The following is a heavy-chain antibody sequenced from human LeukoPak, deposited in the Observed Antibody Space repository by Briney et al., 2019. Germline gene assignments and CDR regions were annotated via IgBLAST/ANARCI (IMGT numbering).Heavy chain of an antibody. CDR2: INSDGSST. Sequence: GGSLRLSCAASRFTFSRNWMHWVRQAPGKGLVWVSRINSDGSSTNYADSVKGRFTISRDNAKNTLHLQMNSLRAEDTAVYYCAREFRVVGATNRYYFDYWGQGTLVTVSS. CDR1: RFTFSRNW. J-gene: IGHJ4*02. CDR3: AREFRVVGATNRYYFDY. V-gene: IGHV3-74*01. D-gene: IGHD1-26*01.